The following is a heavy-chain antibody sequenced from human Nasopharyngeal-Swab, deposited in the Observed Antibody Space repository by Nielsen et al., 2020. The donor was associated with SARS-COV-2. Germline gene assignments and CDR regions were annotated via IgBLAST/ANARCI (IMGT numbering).Heavy chain of an antibody. CDR3: ARGFEYGSGSYYRTYYYYYMDV. CDR1: GGSISSSSYY. CDR2: IYYSGST. V-gene: IGHV4-39*07. Sequence: SETLSLTCTVSGGSISSSSYYWGWIRQPPGKGLEWIGSIYYSGSTYYNPSLKGRVTISVDTSKNQFSLKLSSVTAADMAVYYCARGFEYGSGSYYRTYYYYYMDVWGKGTTVTVSS. J-gene: IGHJ6*03. D-gene: IGHD3-10*01.